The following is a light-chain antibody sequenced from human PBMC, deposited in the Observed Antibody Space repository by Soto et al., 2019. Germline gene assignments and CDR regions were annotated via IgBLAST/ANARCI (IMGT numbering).Light chain of an antibody. CDR3: QSYDSSLSGWV. J-gene: IGLJ7*01. V-gene: IGLV1-40*01. CDR1: SSNIGAGYD. Sequence: QSVLTQPPSVSGAPGQRVTISCTWSSSNIGAGYDVHWYQQLPGTAPKLLIYGNSNRPSGVPDRFSGSKSGTSASLAITGLRDEDEADYYCQSYDSSLSGWVFGGGTQLTVL. CDR2: GNS.